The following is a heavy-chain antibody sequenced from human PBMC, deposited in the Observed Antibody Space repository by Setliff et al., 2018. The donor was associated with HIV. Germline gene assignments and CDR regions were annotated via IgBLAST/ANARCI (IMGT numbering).Heavy chain of an antibody. CDR2: IKQDGREK. Sequence: HPGGSLRLSCVASGLTFSNYWMSWVRQAPGKGLEWVANIKQDGREKYYADSVKGRFTISRDNAKNSLYLQLNSLRPEDTAVYYCARDKDEDYGSTSFDYWGQGILVTVSS. V-gene: IGHV3-7*03. CDR3: ARDKDEDYGSTSFDY. D-gene: IGHD4-17*01. J-gene: IGHJ4*02. CDR1: GLTFSNYW.